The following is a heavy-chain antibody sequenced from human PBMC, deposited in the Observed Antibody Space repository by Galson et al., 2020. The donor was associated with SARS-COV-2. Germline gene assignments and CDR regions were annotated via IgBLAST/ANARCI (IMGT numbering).Heavy chain of an antibody. CDR3: ATRRSSGGYDY. V-gene: IGHV3-74*01. CDR1: GLTIRSYW. J-gene: IGHJ4*02. D-gene: IGHD3-10*01. Sequence: GGSMRLSCVASGLTIRSYWMHWVRQATGKGLVWVSRINGDGSTTIYTDSVKGRFAISRDNAQNTLYLQMDSLRAEDTAVYYCATRRSSGGYDYWGQGSLVTVSA. CDR2: INGDGSTT.